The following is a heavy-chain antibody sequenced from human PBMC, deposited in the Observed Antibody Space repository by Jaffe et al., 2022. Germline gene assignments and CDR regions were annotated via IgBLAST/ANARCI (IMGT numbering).Heavy chain of an antibody. CDR3: ARRTPGGTYPFDY. D-gene: IGHD3-16*01. V-gene: IGHV4-61*02. CDR2: TFTSGVT. J-gene: IGHJ4*02. CDR1: GDSINRGTYY. Sequence: QVQLQESGPGLVKPSQTLSLTCTVLGDSINRGTYYWTWLRQPAGKGLEWIGRTFTSGVTDYNPSLKNRVTISVDTSNNQFSLRLTSVTAADTAVYYCARRTPGGTYPFDYWGQGTLVSVSS.